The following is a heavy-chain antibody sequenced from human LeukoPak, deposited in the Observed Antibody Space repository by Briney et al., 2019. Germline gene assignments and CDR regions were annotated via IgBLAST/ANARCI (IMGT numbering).Heavy chain of an antibody. V-gene: IGHV5-51*01. D-gene: IGHD6-19*01. CDR2: IYPGDSDT. CDR1: GYSFTSYW. Sequence: GESLKISCKGSGYSFTSYWIGWVRQMPGKGLEWMGIIYPGDSDTRYSPSFQGQVNISADKFISTAYLQWTSLKASDTATYYCARRKGTSGWYFDYWGQGTLVTVSS. J-gene: IGHJ4*02. CDR3: ARRKGTSGWYFDY.